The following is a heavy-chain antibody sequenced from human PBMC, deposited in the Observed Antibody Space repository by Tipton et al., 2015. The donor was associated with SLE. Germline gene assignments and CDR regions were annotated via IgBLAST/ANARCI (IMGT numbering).Heavy chain of an antibody. Sequence: TLSLTCAVYGGSFSGYYWSWIRQPPGKGLDWIGEINHSGSTNYNPSLKSRVTISVDTSKNQFSLKLSSVTAADTAVYYCARGLGYSSSWFDYWGQGTLVTVSS. V-gene: IGHV4-34*01. CDR3: ARGLGYSSSWFDY. J-gene: IGHJ4*02. CDR2: INHSGST. D-gene: IGHD6-13*01. CDR1: GGSFSGYY.